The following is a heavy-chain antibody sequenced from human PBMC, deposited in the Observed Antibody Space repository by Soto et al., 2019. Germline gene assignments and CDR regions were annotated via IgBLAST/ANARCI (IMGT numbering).Heavy chain of an antibody. Sequence: HPGGSLRLACAASGFTFSSYAMHWVRQAPGKGLEWVAVISYDGSNKYYADSVKGRFTISRDNAKNTLDLQMHGLRAEDMAVYYCARSVRSGSFPYYHYAMAVWGQGTTVTVSS. CDR2: ISYDGSNK. CDR1: GFTFSSYA. D-gene: IGHD3-10*01. CDR3: ARSVRSGSFPYYHYAMAV. V-gene: IGHV3-30-3*01. J-gene: IGHJ6*02.